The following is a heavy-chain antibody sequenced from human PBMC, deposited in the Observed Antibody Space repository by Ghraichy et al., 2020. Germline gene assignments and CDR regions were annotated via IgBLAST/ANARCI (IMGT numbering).Heavy chain of an antibody. D-gene: IGHD1-26*01. CDR2: IDPDSGDT. Sequence: ASVKVSCKASGYIFTGYYIQWVRQAPGQGLEWMGWIDPDSGDTSYAQKFQGRVTMTRDTSINTVYMELSSLRFDDTAIYYCARDWYSGIADYFDYWGQGSLVTVSS. V-gene: IGHV1-2*02. CDR1: GYIFTGYY. J-gene: IGHJ4*02. CDR3: ARDWYSGIADYFDY.